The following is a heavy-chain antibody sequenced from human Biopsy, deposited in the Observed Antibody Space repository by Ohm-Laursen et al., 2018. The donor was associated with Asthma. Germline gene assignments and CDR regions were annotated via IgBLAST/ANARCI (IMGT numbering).Heavy chain of an antibody. CDR1: GGTFNTYA. J-gene: IGHJ4*02. CDR3: ARKAGSCISRTCYSLDF. CDR2: INSVFGTT. Sequence: GSSVKVSCKSLGGTFNTYAIGWVRQAPGQGLEWMGGINSVFGTTTYPQKFQDRVTITADDSTSTVYMELSSLRSGDTAVYYCARKAGSCISRTCYSLDFWGQGTLVTVSS. D-gene: IGHD2-2*01. V-gene: IGHV1-69*01.